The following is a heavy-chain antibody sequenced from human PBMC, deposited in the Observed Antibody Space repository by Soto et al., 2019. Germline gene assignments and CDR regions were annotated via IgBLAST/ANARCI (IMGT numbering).Heavy chain of an antibody. D-gene: IGHD6-13*01. V-gene: IGHV1-69*13. CDR1: GGTFSSYR. CDR2: IVPIYRTA. CDR3: VRDSGAKLSSS. Sequence: ASVKVSCKASGGTFSSYRINWVRQAPGQGLEWMGGIVPIYRTADSAQEFQGRVTITADESARTAYMELRSLKSRDTAVYYCVRDSGAKLSSSWGQGTLVTVSS. J-gene: IGHJ4*02.